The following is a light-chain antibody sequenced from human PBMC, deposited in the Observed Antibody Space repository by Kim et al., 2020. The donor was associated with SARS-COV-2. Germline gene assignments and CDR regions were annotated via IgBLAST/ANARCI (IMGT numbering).Light chain of an antibody. J-gene: IGLJ2*01. CDR2: DVS. V-gene: IGLV2-11*01. CDR1: SGDVGGYNH. CDR3: SSYAGTYRLI. Sequence: QSALTQPRSVSGSPGQSVTISCTGTSGDVGGYNHVSWHQQHPGKAPKLVIFDVSQRPAGVPDRFSASKSGNTASLTISGLQAEDAADYYCSSYAGTYRLIFGGGTQLTVL.